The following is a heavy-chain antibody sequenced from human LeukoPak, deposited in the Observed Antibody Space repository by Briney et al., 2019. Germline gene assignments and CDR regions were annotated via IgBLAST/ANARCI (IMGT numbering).Heavy chain of an antibody. CDR1: GFTFSSYS. V-gene: IGHV3-21*01. J-gene: IGHJ1*01. Sequence: GGSLRLSCAASGFTFSSYSMNWVRQAPGKGLEWVSSISSSSSYIYYADSVKGRFTISRDNAKNSLYLQMNSLRAEDTAVYYCATYSSLIRREFQFWGQGTLLTVSS. CDR2: ISSSSSYI. D-gene: IGHD3-22*01. CDR3: ATYSSLIRREFQF.